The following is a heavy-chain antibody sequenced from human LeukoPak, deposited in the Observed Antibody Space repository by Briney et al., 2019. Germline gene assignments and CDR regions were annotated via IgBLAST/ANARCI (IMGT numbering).Heavy chain of an antibody. D-gene: IGHD3-9*01. CDR1: GFNIRGYA. J-gene: IGHJ4*02. CDR3: GRDLTTGYAIDS. Sequence: PGGSLRLACAASGFNIRGYALDWVRQAPGKRLEWLAFIDYSAKVIYYADSVKGRFAISRDDAKNSLYLQMNSLRAEDTAVYYCGRDLTTGYAIDSWGQGALVTVSS. CDR2: IDYSAKVI. V-gene: IGHV3-48*01.